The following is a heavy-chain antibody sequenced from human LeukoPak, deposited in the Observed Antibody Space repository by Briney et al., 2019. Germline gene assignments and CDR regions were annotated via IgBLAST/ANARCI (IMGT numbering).Heavy chain of an antibody. CDR2: ISAYNGNT. V-gene: IGHV1-18*01. J-gene: IGHJ4*02. CDR3: ARSSLRGWYYFDY. CDR1: GGTFSSYA. Sequence: ASVKVSCKASGGTFSSYAISWVRQAPGQGLEWMGWISAYNGNTNYAQKLQGRVTMTTDTSTSTAYMELRSLRSDDTAVYYCARSSLRGWYYFDYWGQGTLVTVSS. D-gene: IGHD6-19*01.